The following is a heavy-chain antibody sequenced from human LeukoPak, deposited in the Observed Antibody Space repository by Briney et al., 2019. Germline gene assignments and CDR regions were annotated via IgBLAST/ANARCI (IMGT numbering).Heavy chain of an antibody. J-gene: IGHJ4*02. Sequence: SETLSLTCVVSGGSVSGYYWGWIRQPPGRGLEWIGYVYYSGSTNYNPSFKSRITISVDTSRNQFSLQLSSVTAANTAVYYCARIHRYCSGGACYVLDNWGQGTLVAVSS. CDR3: ARIHRYCSGGACYVLDN. V-gene: IGHV4-59*02. CDR1: GGSVSGYY. D-gene: IGHD2-15*01. CDR2: VYYSGST.